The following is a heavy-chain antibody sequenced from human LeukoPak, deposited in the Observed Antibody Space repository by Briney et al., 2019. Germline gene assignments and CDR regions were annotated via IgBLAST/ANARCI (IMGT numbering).Heavy chain of an antibody. CDR3: ARLRLGEGLDY. J-gene: IGHJ4*02. D-gene: IGHD3-16*01. Sequence: SETLSLTCTVSGGSISSYYWSWIRQPPGKGLEWIGYIYYSGSTNYNPSPKSRVTISVDTSKNQFSLKLSSVTAADTAVYYCARLRLGEGLDYWGQGTLVTVSS. CDR1: GGSISSYY. V-gene: IGHV4-59*01. CDR2: IYYSGST.